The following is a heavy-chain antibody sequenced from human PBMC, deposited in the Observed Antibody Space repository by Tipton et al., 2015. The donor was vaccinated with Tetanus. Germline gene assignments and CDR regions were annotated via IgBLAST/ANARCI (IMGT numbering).Heavy chain of an antibody. Sequence: QLVQSGAEVKKPGESLKISCKGSGYSFTTYWIGWVRQLPGKGLEWMGIIYPGDSDTRYSPSFQGQVTISAEKSISTAYLQWSSLKASDTAMYYCARHGLTGGGSSSWYKHWGQGTLVTVSS. CDR2: IYPGDSDT. CDR3: ARHGLTGGGSSSWYKH. V-gene: IGHV5-51*01. J-gene: IGHJ4*02. CDR1: GYSFTTYW. D-gene: IGHD6-13*01.